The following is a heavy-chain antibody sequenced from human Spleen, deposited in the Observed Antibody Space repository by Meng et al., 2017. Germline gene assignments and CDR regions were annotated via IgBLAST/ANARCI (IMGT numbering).Heavy chain of an antibody. CDR1: GGSISTSGYY. Sequence: QPQLQESGQGLVKPSDALSLTCSVSGGSISTSGYYWGWIRQPPGKGLEWIGSIGHSGITYYTPSLKSRVTVSIDTSKSQFSLKLTSVTAADTAVYYCVRSSGWVRTGFDPWGQGTLVTVSS. J-gene: IGHJ5*02. D-gene: IGHD6-19*01. V-gene: IGHV4-39*01. CDR2: IGHSGIT. CDR3: VRSSGWVRTGFDP.